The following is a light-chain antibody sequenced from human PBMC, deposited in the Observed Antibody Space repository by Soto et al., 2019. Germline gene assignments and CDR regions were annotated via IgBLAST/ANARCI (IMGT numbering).Light chain of an antibody. J-gene: IGKJ3*01. CDR2: AAS. Sequence: EIVLTQSPGTLSLSPGERATLSCRASQSVSSSYLVWHQQKPGQAPRLLIYAASRRATGIPDRFSGSGSGTDFTLTISSLEPEDFAVYYCQQRSSWPATFGPGTKVDIK. CDR1: QSVSSSY. V-gene: IGKV3D-20*02. CDR3: QQRSSWPAT.